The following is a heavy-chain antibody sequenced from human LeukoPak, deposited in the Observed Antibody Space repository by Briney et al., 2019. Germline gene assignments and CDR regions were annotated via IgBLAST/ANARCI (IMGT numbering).Heavy chain of an antibody. CDR3: ARDRPPQLVRPFDY. V-gene: IGHV1-2*07. CDR2: INPNSGGT. Sequence: ASMKVSCKASGYTFTGYYMHWVRQAPGQGLEWMGWINPNSGGTNYAHKFQGRVTMTRDTSISTAYMELSRLRSDDTAVYYCARDRPPQLVRPFDYWGQGTLVTVSS. CDR1: GYTFTGYY. D-gene: IGHD6-13*01. J-gene: IGHJ4*02.